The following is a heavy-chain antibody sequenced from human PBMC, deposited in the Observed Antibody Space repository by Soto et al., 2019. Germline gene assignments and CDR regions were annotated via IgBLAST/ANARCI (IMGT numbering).Heavy chain of an antibody. D-gene: IGHD3-16*02. CDR3: ARDTMITFGGVIPHYVMDV. CDR2: TYYRSKWYN. J-gene: IGHJ6*02. Sequence: PSQTLSLTCAISGDSVSSNSAAWNWIRQSPSRGLEWLGRTYYRSKWYNDYAVSVKSRITINPDTSKNQFSLQLNSVTPEDTAVYYCARDTMITFGGVIPHYVMDVWGQGTSVTVSS. CDR1: GDSVSSNSAA. V-gene: IGHV6-1*01.